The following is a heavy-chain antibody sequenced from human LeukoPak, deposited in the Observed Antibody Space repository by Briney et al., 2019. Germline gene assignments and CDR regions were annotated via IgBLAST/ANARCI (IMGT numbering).Heavy chain of an antibody. CDR2: IYYSGST. D-gene: IGHD1-26*01. J-gene: IGHJ4*02. CDR1: GGSVSSGSYY. Sequence: SETLSLTCTVSGGSVSSGSYYWSWILQPPWKGLEWIGYIYYSGSTNYNPSLKSRVTVSVDTSKNQFSLKLSSVTAADTAVYYCARVESYTVFDYWGQGTLVTVSS. V-gene: IGHV4-61*01. CDR3: ARVESYTVFDY.